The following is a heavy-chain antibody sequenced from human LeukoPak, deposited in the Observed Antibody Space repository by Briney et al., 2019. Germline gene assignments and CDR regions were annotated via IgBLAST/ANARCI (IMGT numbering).Heavy chain of an antibody. D-gene: IGHD3-22*01. CDR1: GFSFRSYG. J-gene: IGHJ1*01. Sequence: GGSLRLSCAASGFSFRSYGMHWVRQAPGKGLEYVSAISSNGGRTYYANSVKGRFTISRDNSRNTLYLQMGSLRAEDMAVYYCATYYYDSGGFHFHHWGQGTLVTVSS. CDR3: ATYYYDSGGFHFHH. V-gene: IGHV3-64*01. CDR2: ISSNGGRT.